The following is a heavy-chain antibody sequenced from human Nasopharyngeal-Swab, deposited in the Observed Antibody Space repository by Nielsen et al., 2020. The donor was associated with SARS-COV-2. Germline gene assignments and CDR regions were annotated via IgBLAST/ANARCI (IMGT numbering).Heavy chain of an antibody. D-gene: IGHD3-22*01. CDR2: IDWDDDK. CDR3: ARAYYYDSSGCHFDY. J-gene: IGHJ4*02. Sequence: WIRQPPGKALEWLALIDWDDDKRYSPSLKSRLTITKDTSKNQVVLTMTNMDPVDTATYYCARAYYYDSSGCHFDYWGQGTLVTVSS. V-gene: IGHV2-5*02.